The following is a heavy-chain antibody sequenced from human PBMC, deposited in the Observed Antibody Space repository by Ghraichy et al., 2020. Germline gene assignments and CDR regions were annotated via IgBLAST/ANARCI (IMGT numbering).Heavy chain of an antibody. CDR2: LSAYTGNK. CDR1: GYTFNTYG. J-gene: IGHJ4*02. Sequence: GESLNISCETSGYTFNTYGITWVRQAPGQGLEWMGGLSAYTGNKNFAQKFQGRVTMTTDTSTRTVYMELRSLTSDDTAIYYCARIRRIAYCGGDCYPSSYFAVWGQGTQVTVSS. D-gene: IGHD2-21*02. V-gene: IGHV1-18*04. CDR3: ARIRRIAYCGGDCYPSSYFAV.